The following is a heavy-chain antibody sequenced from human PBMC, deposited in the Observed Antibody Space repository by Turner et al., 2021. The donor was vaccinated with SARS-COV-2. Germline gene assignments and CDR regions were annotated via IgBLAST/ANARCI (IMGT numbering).Heavy chain of an antibody. V-gene: IGHV1-24*01. Sequence: QAQLVQSGAGVKTPGASVEVSRRVSGYLLPQLSMHWVRQAPGKGLEWMGGFGPEDGETIYAKKFQSRVTMTEDTSTDTAYMDLSSMRSEDTGVYYCETGTAVAGTPKDYYYYDGMDVWGQGTTVTVSS. J-gene: IGHJ6*02. D-gene: IGHD6-19*01. CDR3: ETGTAVAGTPKDYYYYDGMDV. CDR1: GYLLPQLS. CDR2: FGPEDGET.